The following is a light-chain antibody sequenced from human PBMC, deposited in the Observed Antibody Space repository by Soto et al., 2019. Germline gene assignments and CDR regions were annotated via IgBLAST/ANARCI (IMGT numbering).Light chain of an antibody. CDR1: QSLLYSNGYNY. V-gene: IGKV2-28*01. Sequence: DVVMTQSPLSLPVTPGEPASISCRSSQSLLYSNGYNYLDWYVQKPGQSPQLLIYLGSYRAPGVPDRLSGSGSGTDFTLKISRVGAEDVGVYYCMQALQTPFTFSPGTKVDIK. CDR3: MQALQTPFT. CDR2: LGS. J-gene: IGKJ3*01.